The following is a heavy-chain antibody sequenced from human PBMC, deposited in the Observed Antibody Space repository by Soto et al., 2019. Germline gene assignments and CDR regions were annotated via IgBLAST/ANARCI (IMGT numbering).Heavy chain of an antibody. CDR2: MNPNSGNT. V-gene: IGHV1-8*01. J-gene: IGHJ6*02. CDR3: ARINRGWLALYYYYGMDV. D-gene: IGHD6-19*01. Sequence: QVQLVQSGAEVKKPGASVKVSCKASGYTFTSYDINWVRQATGQGLEWMGWMNPNSGNTGHAQKFQGRVTMTRNTSISTAYMELSSLRSEDTAVYYCARINRGWLALYYYYGMDVWGQGTTVTVSS. CDR1: GYTFTSYD.